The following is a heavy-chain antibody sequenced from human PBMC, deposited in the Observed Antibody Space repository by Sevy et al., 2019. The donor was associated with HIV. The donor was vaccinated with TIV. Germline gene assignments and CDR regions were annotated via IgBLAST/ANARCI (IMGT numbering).Heavy chain of an antibody. CDR2: FSFGCGKL. Sequence: GGSLRLSCAASGFAFYDYSMSWIRQAPGKGLEWVATFSFGCGKLNYADSVKGRFTNSGDNSKNSFYLQMDNLGVEDTALYYCAREVCTRPHDYWGQGTRVTVSS. J-gene: IGHJ4*02. V-gene: IGHV3-23*01. CDR3: AREVCTRPHDY. CDR1: GFAFYDYS. D-gene: IGHD2-8*01.